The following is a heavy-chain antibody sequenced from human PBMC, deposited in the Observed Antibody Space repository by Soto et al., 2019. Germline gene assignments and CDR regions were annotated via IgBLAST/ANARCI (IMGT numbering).Heavy chain of an antibody. D-gene: IGHD3-16*01. J-gene: IGHJ5*01. V-gene: IGHV1-69*12. CDR1: GDAFKTYS. CDR3: ALLWGIADHDS. CDR2: VIPILGKP. Sequence: QVQLVQSGAEVKKPGSSVTVSCKSSGDAFKTYSVSWVRQAPVQGLEVMGGVIPILGKPMYAPKFQGRVSITADESTSTVILEVTSLISEDTAIYYCALLWGIADHDSWGQGTRVTVSS.